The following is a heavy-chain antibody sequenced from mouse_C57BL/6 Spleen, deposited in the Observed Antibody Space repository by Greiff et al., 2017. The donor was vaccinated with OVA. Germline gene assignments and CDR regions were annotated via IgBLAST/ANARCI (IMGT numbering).Heavy chain of an antibody. CDR2: FNPSTGGT. J-gene: IGHJ3*01. CDR1: GYSFTGYY. Sequence: VQLQESGPELVKPGASVKISCKASGYSFTGYYMNWVKQSPEKSLEWIGEFNPSTGGTTYNQKFKAKATLTVDKSSSTAYMQLKSLTSEDSAVYYCARSRAAWFAYWGQGTLVTVSA. V-gene: IGHV1-42*01. CDR3: ARSRAAWFAY.